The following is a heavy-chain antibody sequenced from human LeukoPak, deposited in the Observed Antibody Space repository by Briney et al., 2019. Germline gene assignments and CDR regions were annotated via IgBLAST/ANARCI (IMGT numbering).Heavy chain of an antibody. CDR2: IYSGGST. J-gene: IGHJ5*02. Sequence: PGGSLRLSCAASGFTVINNYMSWVRQAPGKGLEWLSGIYSGGSTYYADSVKGRFTISRDNSKNMVYLQMNSLRAEDTAKYYCARGGALDLWGQGTLVTVSS. V-gene: IGHV3-53*01. D-gene: IGHD3-16*01. CDR1: GFTVINNY. CDR3: ARGGALDL.